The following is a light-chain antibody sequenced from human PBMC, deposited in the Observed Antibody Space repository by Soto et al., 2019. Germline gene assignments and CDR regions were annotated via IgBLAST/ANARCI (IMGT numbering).Light chain of an antibody. J-gene: IGLJ1*01. CDR2: EVT. V-gene: IGLV2-14*01. CDR1: SSDIGVFNY. CDR3: SSFTSSPTDV. Sequence: QSALAQPASVSGSPGQSITISCTGTSSDIGVFNYVSWYQQHPGKAPKLMIYEVTNRPSGISNRFSGSKSGNTASLTISGLQAEDEADYYCSSFTSSPTDVFGTGTKVTVL.